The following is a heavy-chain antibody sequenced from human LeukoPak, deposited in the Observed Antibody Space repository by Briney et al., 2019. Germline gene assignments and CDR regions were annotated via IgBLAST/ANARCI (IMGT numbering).Heavy chain of an antibody. CDR2: INHNGNVN. Sequence: GGSLRLSCAGSGFTFSTYWMSWVRQAPGKGLEWVASINHNGNVNYYVDSVKGRFTISRDNAKNSLYLQMSNLRAEDTAVYFCARGGGLDVWGQGATVTVSS. D-gene: IGHD3-16*01. V-gene: IGHV3-7*03. J-gene: IGHJ6*02. CDR1: GFTFSTYW. CDR3: ARGGGLDV.